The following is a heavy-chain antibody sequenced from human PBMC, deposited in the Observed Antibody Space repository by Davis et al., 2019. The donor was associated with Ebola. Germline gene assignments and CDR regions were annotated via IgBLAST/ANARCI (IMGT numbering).Heavy chain of an antibody. CDR1: GYTFTSYA. CDR2: IIPIFGTA. J-gene: IGHJ4*02. D-gene: IGHD4-11*01. Sequence: SVKVSCKASGYTFTSYAMHWVRQAPGQGLEWMGGIIPIFGTANYAQKFQGRVTITADESTSTAYMELSSLRSEDTAVYYCARASHYSNSPSYWGQGTLVTVSS. CDR3: ARASHYSNSPSY. V-gene: IGHV1-69*13.